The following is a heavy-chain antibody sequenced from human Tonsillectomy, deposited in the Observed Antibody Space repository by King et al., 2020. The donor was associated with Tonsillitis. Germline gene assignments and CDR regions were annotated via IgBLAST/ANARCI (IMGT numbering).Heavy chain of an antibody. CDR2: IGSAGDT. CDR3: AREMMNTRGWDTLDI. J-gene: IGHJ3*02. CDR1: GFTLSSYD. Sequence: VQLVESGGGLVQPGGSLRLSCAASGFTLSSYDILWVRQVTGKGLEWVSAIGSAGDTYYSNSVKGRFTISRESAKNSLYLQMNSLRDGDTAVYYCAREMMNTRGWDTLDIWGQGTMVTVSS. V-gene: IGHV3-13*01. D-gene: IGHD6-19*01.